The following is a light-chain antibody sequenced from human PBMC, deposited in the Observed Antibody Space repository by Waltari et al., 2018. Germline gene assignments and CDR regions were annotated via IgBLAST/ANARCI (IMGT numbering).Light chain of an antibody. J-gene: IGKJ1*01. CDR3: QKYDRLPAT. Sequence: EIVLTQSPGTLSLSPGERGTLSCRASQSVSRFLAWYQQKPGQAPRLLIYGASTRATGLPDRFSGSGSGTDFSLTISRLEPEDFAVYYCQKYDRLPATFGQGTKVEIK. V-gene: IGKV3-20*01. CDR2: GAS. CDR1: QSVSRF.